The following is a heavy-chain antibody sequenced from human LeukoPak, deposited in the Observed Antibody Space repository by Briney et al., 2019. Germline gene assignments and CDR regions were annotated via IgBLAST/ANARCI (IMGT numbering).Heavy chain of an antibody. CDR1: GASISTYY. D-gene: IGHD6-25*01. Sequence: SETLSLTCTVSGASISTYYWSWIRQPPGRGLEWIGEINHGGGTKYNPSLKSRVIISLDASNSQVSLKLSSVTAADTAVYYCARGRWIAAADSYYYYGMDVWGQGTTVTVSS. J-gene: IGHJ6*02. CDR3: ARGRWIAAADSYYYYGMDV. CDR2: INHGGGT. V-gene: IGHV4-34*01.